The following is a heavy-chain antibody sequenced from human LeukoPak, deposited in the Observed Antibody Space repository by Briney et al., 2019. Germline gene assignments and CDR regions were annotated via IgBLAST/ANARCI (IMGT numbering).Heavy chain of an antibody. D-gene: IGHD5-12*01. CDR2: IIPIFGTA. V-gene: IGHV1-69*06. Sequence: GASVKVSCKASGGTFSSYAISWVRQAPGQGLEWMGGIIPIFGTANYAQKFQGRVTITADKSTSTAYMELSSLRSEDTAVYYCARDWASDIVATHVFGYWGQGTLVTVSS. CDR3: ARDWASDIVATHVFGY. CDR1: GGTFSSYA. J-gene: IGHJ4*02.